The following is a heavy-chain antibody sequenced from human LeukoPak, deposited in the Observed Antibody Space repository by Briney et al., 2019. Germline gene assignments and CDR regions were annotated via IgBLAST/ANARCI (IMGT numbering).Heavy chain of an antibody. CDR1: GFTFDDYA. Sequence: HPGGSLRLSCAASGFTFDDYAMHWVRQAPGKGLEWVSSISWNSVTIYYADSVKGRFTISRDNAKNSLYLQMNSLRAEDTAVYYCARDQESVSSGFPWFDPWGQGTLVTVSS. D-gene: IGHD6-19*01. CDR2: ISWNSVTI. J-gene: IGHJ5*02. CDR3: ARDQESVSSGFPWFDP. V-gene: IGHV3-9*01.